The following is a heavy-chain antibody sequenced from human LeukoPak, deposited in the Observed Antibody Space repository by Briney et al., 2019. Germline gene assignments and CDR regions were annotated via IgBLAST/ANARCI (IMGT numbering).Heavy chain of an antibody. D-gene: IGHD6-6*01. Sequence: SVKVSCKASGGTFSSYAISWVRQAPGQGLEWMGRIIPIFGIANYAQKFKGRVTITADKSTSTAYMELSSLRSEDTAVYYCARGPYSSSYDFDYWGQGTLVTVSS. CDR3: ARGPYSSSYDFDY. CDR1: GGTFSSYA. CDR2: IIPIFGIA. V-gene: IGHV1-69*04. J-gene: IGHJ4*02.